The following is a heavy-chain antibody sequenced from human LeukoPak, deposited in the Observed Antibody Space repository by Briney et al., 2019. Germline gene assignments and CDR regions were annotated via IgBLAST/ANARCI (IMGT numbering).Heavy chain of an antibody. Sequence: ASVKVSCKASGYTFTGYYMHWVRQAPGQGLEWMGWINPNSGGTNYAQKFQGRVTMTRDTSISTAYMELNSLTSDDTAVYYCARGGDGNRRDFGYWGQGTLVTVSS. CDR2: INPNSGGT. CDR1: GYTFTGYY. D-gene: IGHD5-24*01. V-gene: IGHV1-2*02. CDR3: ARGGDGNRRDFGY. J-gene: IGHJ4*02.